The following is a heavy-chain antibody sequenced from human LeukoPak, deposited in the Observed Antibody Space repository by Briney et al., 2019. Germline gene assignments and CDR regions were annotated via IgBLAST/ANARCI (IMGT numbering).Heavy chain of an antibody. CDR2: ISWNSGSI. J-gene: IGHJ3*02. Sequence: GGSLRLSCAASGFTFDDYAMHWVRQAPGKGLEWVSGISWNSGSIGYADSVKGRFTISRDNAKNSLYLQMNSLRAEDTALYYCAKGSHGVYYDNSGYGFHGAFDIWGQGTMVTVSS. CDR1: GFTFDDYA. D-gene: IGHD3-22*01. V-gene: IGHV3-9*01. CDR3: AKGSHGVYYDNSGYGFHGAFDI.